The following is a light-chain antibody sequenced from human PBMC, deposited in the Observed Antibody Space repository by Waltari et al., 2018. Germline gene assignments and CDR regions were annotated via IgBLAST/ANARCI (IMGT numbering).Light chain of an antibody. Sequence: QSALTQPASVSGSPGQSITISCTGTSSDVGGYNYVSWYQQHPGNAPKLMIYEVSNRPSGFSNRFSDCKAGNTASLTISGLQAEDEADYYCSSYTSSSTLVFGGGTKLTVL. J-gene: IGLJ2*01. CDR3: SSYTSSSTLV. CDR1: SSDVGGYNY. CDR2: EVS. V-gene: IGLV2-14*01.